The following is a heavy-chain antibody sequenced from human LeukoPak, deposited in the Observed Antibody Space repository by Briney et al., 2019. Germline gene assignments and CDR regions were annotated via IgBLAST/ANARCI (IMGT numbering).Heavy chain of an antibody. J-gene: IGHJ4*02. CDR3: AKDPATVVY. Sequence: GGSLRLSCAASGFTFSSYAMHWVRQAPGKGLEWVAVISYDGSNKYYADSVKGRFTISRDNSKNTLYLQMNSLRAEDTAVYYCAKDPATVVYWGQGTLVTVSS. D-gene: IGHD2-15*01. V-gene: IGHV3-30-3*01. CDR2: ISYDGSNK. CDR1: GFTFSSYA.